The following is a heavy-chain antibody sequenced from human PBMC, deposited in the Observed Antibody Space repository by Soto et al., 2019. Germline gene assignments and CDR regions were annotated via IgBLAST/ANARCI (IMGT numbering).Heavy chain of an antibody. CDR2: INSDGSST. V-gene: IGHV3-74*01. J-gene: IGHJ5*02. Sequence: LSCAASGFTFSSYWMHWVRQAPGKGLVWVSRINSDGSSTSYADSVKGRFTISRDNAKNTLYLQMNSLRAEDTAVYYCARAKGIAAAGTGFDPWGQGTLVTVSS. CDR3: ARAKGIAAAGTGFDP. CDR1: GFTFSSYW. D-gene: IGHD6-13*01.